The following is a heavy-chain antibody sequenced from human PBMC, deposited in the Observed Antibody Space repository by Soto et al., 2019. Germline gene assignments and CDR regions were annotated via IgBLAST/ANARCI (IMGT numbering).Heavy chain of an antibody. Sequence: GASVKVSCKASGGTFSSYAISWVRQAPGQGLEWMGGIIPIFGTANYAQKFQGRVTITADKSTSTAYMELSSLRSEDTAVYYCARDCSSTSCYSHYYYYYGMDVWGQGPTVTVS. CDR2: IIPIFGTA. D-gene: IGHD2-2*01. CDR1: GGTFSSYA. V-gene: IGHV1-69*06. J-gene: IGHJ6*02. CDR3: ARDCSSTSCYSHYYYYYGMDV.